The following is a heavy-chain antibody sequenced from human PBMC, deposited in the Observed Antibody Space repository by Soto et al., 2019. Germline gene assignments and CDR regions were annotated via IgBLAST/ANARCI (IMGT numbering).Heavy chain of an antibody. Sequence: GGSLRLSCTASGFTFSNYVMSWVRQAPGRGLEWVSAISGSGISTFYADSVKGRSIISRDNSKNTLYLQMNSLRAEDTAVYYCARDVDYYDSSGYFGYFENWGKGTLVTVSS. CDR1: GFTFSNYV. CDR2: ISGSGIST. CDR3: ARDVDYYDSSGYFGYFEN. V-gene: IGHV3-23*01. D-gene: IGHD3-22*01. J-gene: IGHJ4*02.